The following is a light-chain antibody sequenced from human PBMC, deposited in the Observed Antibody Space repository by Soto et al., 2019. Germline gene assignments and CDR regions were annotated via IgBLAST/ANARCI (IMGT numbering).Light chain of an antibody. CDR1: SSDIGSYDL. V-gene: IGLV2-23*02. J-gene: IGLJ2*01. CDR3: CSYATTTL. Sequence: QSALTQPASVSGSPGQSITISCTGTSSDIGSYDLVSWYQQHPGNAPRLIIYEVNKRPSGVSNRFSGSKSGNPASLTVSGLQAEDGAEYYCCSYATTTLFGGGTQLTVL. CDR2: EVN.